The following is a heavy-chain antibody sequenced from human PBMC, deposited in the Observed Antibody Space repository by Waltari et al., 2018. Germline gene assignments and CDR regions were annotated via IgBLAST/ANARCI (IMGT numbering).Heavy chain of an antibody. CDR3: ARELYSYGYIVV. D-gene: IGHD5-18*01. Sequence: CEASGFSFDSYWMTWVRQAPGKGLEWVANINQDERYKNYVDSVKGRFTVSRDNAKNSLYLQMNKLRVEDTGVYYCARELYSYGYIVVWGQGTRVTVSS. CDR1: GFSFDSYW. J-gene: IGHJ4*02. CDR2: INQDERYK. V-gene: IGHV3-7*01.